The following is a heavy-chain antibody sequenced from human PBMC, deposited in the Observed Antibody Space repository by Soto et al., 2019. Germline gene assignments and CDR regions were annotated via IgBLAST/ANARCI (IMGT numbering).Heavy chain of an antibody. J-gene: IGHJ3*02. CDR2: INPSGGST. D-gene: IGHD3-22*01. CDR1: GYTFTSYY. Sequence: ASVKVSCKASGYTFTSYYMHWVRQAPGQGLEWMGIINPSGGSTSYAQKFQGRVTMTRDTSTSTVYMELSSLRSEDTAVYYCASYYDSRGYPQPLDDAFDIWGKGKMVTVSS. V-gene: IGHV1-46*01. CDR3: ASYYDSRGYPQPLDDAFDI.